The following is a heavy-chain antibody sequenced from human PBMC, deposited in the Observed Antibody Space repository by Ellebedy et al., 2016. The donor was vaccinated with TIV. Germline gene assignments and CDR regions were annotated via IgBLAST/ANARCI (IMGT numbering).Heavy chain of an antibody. D-gene: IGHD3-10*01. CDR2: ISGSGGST. J-gene: IGHJ4*02. V-gene: IGHV3-23*01. CDR1: GFTFSSYA. Sequence: GESLKISCAASGFTFSSYAMSWVRQAPGKGLEWVSAISGSGGSTYYADSVKGRFTISRDNSKNTLYLQMNSLRAEDTAVYYCAKSLFRGRVHGFDYWGQGTLVTVSS. CDR3: AKSLFRGRVHGFDY.